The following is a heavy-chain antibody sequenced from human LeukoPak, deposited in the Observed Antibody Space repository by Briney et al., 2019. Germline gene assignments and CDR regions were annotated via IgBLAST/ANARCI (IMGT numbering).Heavy chain of an antibody. V-gene: IGHV3-30-3*01. CDR1: GFTFSSYA. CDR2: ISYDGSNK. J-gene: IGHJ4*02. CDR3: AREFLQALASSGWYGNDY. D-gene: IGHD6-19*01. Sequence: GSLRLSCAASGFTFSSYAMHWVRQAPGKGLEWVAVISYDGSNKYYADSVKGRFTISRDNSKNTLYLQMNSLRAEDTAVYYCAREFLQALASSGWYGNDYWGQGTLVTVSS.